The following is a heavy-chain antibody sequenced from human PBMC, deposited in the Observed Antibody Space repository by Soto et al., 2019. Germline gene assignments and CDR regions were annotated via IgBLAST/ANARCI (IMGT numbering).Heavy chain of an antibody. CDR1: GYSFTGYW. V-gene: IGHV5-51*01. J-gene: IGHJ5*02. CDR3: ARGNVANWFGP. Sequence: LGESLKISCEGSGYSFTGYWIVWVRQMPGKGLEWMGIVYPSDSRTKYSPSFQGQVTFSADTSTNTAYLRWTSLKASDTAMYYCARGNVANWFGPWGQGTLVTVSS. CDR2: VYPSDSRT.